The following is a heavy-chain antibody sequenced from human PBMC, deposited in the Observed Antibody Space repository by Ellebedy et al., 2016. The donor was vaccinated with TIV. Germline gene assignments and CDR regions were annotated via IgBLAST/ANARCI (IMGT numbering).Heavy chain of an antibody. D-gene: IGHD3-10*01. V-gene: IGHV3-74*01. CDR1: GFTFNRYW. CDR3: VRDVLWAGDGMDV. CDR2: VNSDGSST. J-gene: IGHJ6*02. Sequence: PGGSLRLSCAASGFTFNRYWMHWVRQAPGKGLVWVSRVNSDGSSTSYADSVKGRFTISRDNAKNTVSLQMNSLRAEDTAVYYCVRDVLWAGDGMDVWGQGTTATVSS.